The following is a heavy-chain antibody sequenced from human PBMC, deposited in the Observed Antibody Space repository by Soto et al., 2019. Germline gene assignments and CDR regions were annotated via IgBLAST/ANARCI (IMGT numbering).Heavy chain of an antibody. D-gene: IGHD6-19*01. CDR2: ISGSGDST. CDR1: GFTFTSYG. J-gene: IGHJ4*02. CDR3: AKDQGIAVGPWTFEH. V-gene: IGHV3-23*01. Sequence: EVQLLESGGGLVQPGGSLRLSCAASGFTFTSYGMSWVRQAPGKGLEWVSAISGSGDSTYYADSVKGRFTIFRDNSRNTRYVQMNSLRAEDTAVYYCAKDQGIAVGPWTFEHWGKGTLVTVSS.